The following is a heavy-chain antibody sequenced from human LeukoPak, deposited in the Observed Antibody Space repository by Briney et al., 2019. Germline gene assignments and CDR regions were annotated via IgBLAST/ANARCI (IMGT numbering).Heavy chain of an antibody. Sequence: ASVKVSCKASGYTFTSYGISWVRQAPGQGLEWMGWISAYNGNTNYAQKLQGRVTMTSDTSTSTAYMELRSLRSDDTAVYYCARVTDLGDMITFGGVIVPIFDYWGQGTLVTVSS. CDR2: ISAYNGNT. D-gene: IGHD3-16*02. CDR1: GYTFTSYG. J-gene: IGHJ4*02. CDR3: ARVTDLGDMITFGGVIVPIFDY. V-gene: IGHV1-18*01.